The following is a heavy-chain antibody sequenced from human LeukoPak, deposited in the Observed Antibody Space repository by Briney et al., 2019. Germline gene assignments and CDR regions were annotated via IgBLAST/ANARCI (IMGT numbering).Heavy chain of an antibody. CDR3: ARDMSFSTSGWYGELDN. Sequence: GGSLRLSCAASGFTFRSDWMSWVRQAPGEGLEWVANINQDGSKKYYVDSVKGRFTISRDNAKNSLFLQMNSLRVEDTALYYCARDMSFSTSGWYGELDNWGQGTLVTVSS. CDR2: INQDGSKK. J-gene: IGHJ4*02. CDR1: GFTFRSDW. D-gene: IGHD6-19*01. V-gene: IGHV3-7*05.